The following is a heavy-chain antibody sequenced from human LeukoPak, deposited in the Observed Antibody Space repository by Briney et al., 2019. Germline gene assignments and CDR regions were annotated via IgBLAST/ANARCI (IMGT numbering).Heavy chain of an antibody. CDR3: AKDRDFEYDYVWGSYRSLFDY. D-gene: IGHD3-16*02. J-gene: IGHJ4*02. CDR2: ISGSGGST. CDR1: GFTFSSYA. Sequence: PGGSLRLSCAASGFTFSSYAMSWVRQAPGKGLEWVSAISGSGGSTYYADSVKGRFTISRDNSKNTLYLQMDSLRAEDTAVYYCAKDRDFEYDYVWGSYRSLFDYWGQGTLVTVSS. V-gene: IGHV3-23*01.